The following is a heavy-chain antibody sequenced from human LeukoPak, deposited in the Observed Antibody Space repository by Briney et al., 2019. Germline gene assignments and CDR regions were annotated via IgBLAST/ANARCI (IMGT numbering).Heavy chain of an antibody. V-gene: IGHV3-48*04. CDR1: GFTFSSYS. CDR3: AIAPSPA. Sequence: GGSLRLSCAASGFTFSSYSMTWVRQAPGKGLEWVSYISNSGNTIYYADSVKGRFTISRDNVKNSLFLQMNSLRAEDTAVYYCAIAPSPAWGQGTLVTVSS. CDR2: ISNSGNTI. J-gene: IGHJ5*02.